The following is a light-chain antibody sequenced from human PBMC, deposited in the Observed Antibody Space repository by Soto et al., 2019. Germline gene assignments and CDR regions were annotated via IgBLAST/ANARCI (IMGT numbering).Light chain of an antibody. CDR3: QQYNNWPQT. CDR2: GAS. V-gene: IGKV3-15*01. J-gene: IGKJ2*01. Sequence: EIVMTQSPATLSVSPGERATLSCRASQSVSSNLARYQQTPGQAPRLLIYGASTRATGIPARFSGSGSVTEFTLPITGLHSEDFAVYYCQQYNNWPQTVGQGTQLEIK. CDR1: QSVSSN.